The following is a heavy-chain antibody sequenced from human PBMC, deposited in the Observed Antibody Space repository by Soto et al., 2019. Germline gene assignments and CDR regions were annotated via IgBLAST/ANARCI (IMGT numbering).Heavy chain of an antibody. CDR2: IYYSGST. J-gene: IGHJ3*01. CDR3: ARVWGGAFDF. Sequence: PSDTLSLTCTVSGGSLSSYYWSWIRQPSGKGLEWIGYIYYSGSTNYNPSLKSRVTISVDTSKNQFSLKLSSVTAADTAVYYCARVWGGAFDFWGQGTMVNVSS. V-gene: IGHV4-59*01. D-gene: IGHD3-10*01. CDR1: GGSLSSYY.